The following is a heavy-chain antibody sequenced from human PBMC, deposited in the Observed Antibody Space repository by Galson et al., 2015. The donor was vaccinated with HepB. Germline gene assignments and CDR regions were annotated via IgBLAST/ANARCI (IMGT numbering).Heavy chain of an antibody. CDR2: INHSGST. J-gene: IGHJ2*01. Sequence: LSLTCAVYGGSFSGYYWSWIRQPPGKGLEWIGEINHSGSTNYNPSLKSRVTISVDTSKNQFSLKLSSVTAADTAVYYCARFRRIVVVIASYWYFDLWGRGTLVTVSS. D-gene: IGHD2-21*01. V-gene: IGHV4-34*01. CDR1: GGSFSGYY. CDR3: ARFRRIVVVIASYWYFDL.